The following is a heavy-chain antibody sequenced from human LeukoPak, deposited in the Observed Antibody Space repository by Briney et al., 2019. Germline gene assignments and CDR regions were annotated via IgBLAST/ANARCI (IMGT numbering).Heavy chain of an antibody. J-gene: IGHJ4*02. Sequence: GGSLRLSCAASGFTFHQYAIHWVRQVPGKGLEWVSGISWNSASIGYADSVKGRFTISRDNAKNSVYLQMNSLGAEDTAWYYCAKDKAPLYSGYDWDLDFWGQGTLVTVSS. D-gene: IGHD5-12*01. V-gene: IGHV3-9*01. CDR2: ISWNSASI. CDR3: AKDKAPLYSGYDWDLDF. CDR1: GFTFHQYA.